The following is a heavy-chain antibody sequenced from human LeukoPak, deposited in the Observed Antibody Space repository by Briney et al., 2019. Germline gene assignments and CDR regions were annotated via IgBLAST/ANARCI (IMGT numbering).Heavy chain of an antibody. D-gene: IGHD2-15*01. CDR3: ARDGNCSGGSCYSLGWFDP. V-gene: IGHV4-30-4*01. Sequence: SQTLPLTCTVSGGSISSGDYYWSWIRQPPGKGLEWIGYIYYSGSTYYNPSLKSRVTISVDTSKNQFSLKLSSVTAADTVVYYCARDGNCSGGSCYSLGWFDPWGQGTLVTVSS. J-gene: IGHJ5*02. CDR2: IYYSGST. CDR1: GGSISSGDYY.